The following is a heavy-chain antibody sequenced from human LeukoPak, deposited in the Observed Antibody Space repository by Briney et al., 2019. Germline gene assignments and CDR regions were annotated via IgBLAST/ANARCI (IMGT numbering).Heavy chain of an antibody. Sequence: GGSLRLSCAASGFTFSGYWMSWVRQAPGKGPEWVANIKQDESEKYYVDSVKRRFTISRDNAKNSLYLQMNSLRAEDTAVYYCARDKAVGPTLLDYWGQGTLVTVSS. V-gene: IGHV3-7*01. D-gene: IGHD1-26*01. CDR2: IKQDESEK. J-gene: IGHJ4*02. CDR3: ARDKAVGPTLLDY. CDR1: GFTFSGYW.